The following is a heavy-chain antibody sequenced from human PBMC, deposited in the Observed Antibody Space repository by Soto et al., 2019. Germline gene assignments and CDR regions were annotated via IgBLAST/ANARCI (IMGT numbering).Heavy chain of an antibody. D-gene: IGHD2-2*01. V-gene: IGHV3-7*03. CDR1: GFTFSSYW. CDR2: IKQDGSEK. J-gene: IGHJ4*02. CDR3: ARDPYCSSTSCGLHDY. Sequence: EVQLVESGGGLVQPGGSLRLSCAASGFTFSSYWMSWVRQAPGKGPEWVANIKQDGSEKYYVDSVKGRFTISRDNAKNSLYLQMNSLRAEDTAVYYCARDPYCSSTSCGLHDYWGQGTLVTVSS.